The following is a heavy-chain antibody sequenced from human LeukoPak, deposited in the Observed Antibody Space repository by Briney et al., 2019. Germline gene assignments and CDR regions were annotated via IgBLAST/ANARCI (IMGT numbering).Heavy chain of an antibody. J-gene: IGHJ4*02. D-gene: IGHD3-22*01. Sequence: PGGSLRLSCSASGFTFSSCAMSWVRQAPGKGLQWVSSITGSGATSYYADSVRGRFIVSRDNSKNTLYLEMNSLRADGTAVYFCARESTQVIEVYFDSWGQGTLVTVSS. CDR3: ARESTQVIEVYFDS. CDR1: GFTFSSCA. V-gene: IGHV3-23*01. CDR2: ITGSGATS.